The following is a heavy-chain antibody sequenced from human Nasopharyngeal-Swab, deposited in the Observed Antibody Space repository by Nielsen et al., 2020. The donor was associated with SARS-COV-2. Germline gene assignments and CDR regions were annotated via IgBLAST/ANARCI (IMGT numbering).Heavy chain of an antibody. V-gene: IGHV3-74*01. Sequence: GESLKISCSASGFTFSSYWMHWVRQLPGKGPVWVSRISTDGSGTNYADSVKGRFTVSRDNAKYTLYLQMNSLRAEDTAVYYCARREGFCSGGTCYLDYWGQGTLVTVSS. D-gene: IGHD2-15*01. J-gene: IGHJ4*02. CDR3: ARREGFCSGGTCYLDY. CDR2: ISTDGSGT. CDR1: GFTFSSYW.